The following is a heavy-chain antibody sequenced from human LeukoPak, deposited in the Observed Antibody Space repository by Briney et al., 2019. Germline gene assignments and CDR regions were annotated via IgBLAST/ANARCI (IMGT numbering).Heavy chain of an antibody. D-gene: IGHD3-9*01. CDR1: GFTFSSYS. CDR3: ARDPSLYDILTIPDY. Sequence: GGSLRLTCAASGFTFSSYSMNWVRQAPGKGLEWVSSISSSSSYIYYADSVKGRFTISRDNAKNSLYLQMNSLRAEDTAVYYCARDPSLYDILTIPDYWGQGTLVTVSS. CDR2: ISSSSSYI. J-gene: IGHJ4*02. V-gene: IGHV3-21*01.